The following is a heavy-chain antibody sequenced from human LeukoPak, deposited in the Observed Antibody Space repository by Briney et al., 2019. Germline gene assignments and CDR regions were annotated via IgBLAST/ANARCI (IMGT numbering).Heavy chain of an antibody. V-gene: IGHV3-21*01. CDR1: GFSFSSYS. Sequence: GGSLRLSCAASGFSFSSYSMNWVRQAPGKGLEWVSSISSSRSYIFYADSVKGRFTISRDNAKNSLYLQMNSLRAEDTAVYYCARRLASGWYGMDVWGQGTTVTVSS. D-gene: IGHD6-19*01. CDR3: ARRLASGWYGMDV. J-gene: IGHJ6*02. CDR2: ISSSRSYI.